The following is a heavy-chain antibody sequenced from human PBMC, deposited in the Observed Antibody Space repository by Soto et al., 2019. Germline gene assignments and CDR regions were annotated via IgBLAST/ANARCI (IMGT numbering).Heavy chain of an antibody. CDR3: AKDRTRTTVTTTFTHFDY. J-gene: IGHJ4*02. CDR2: ISGSGGST. Sequence: PGGSLRLSCAASGFTFSSYAMSWVRQAPGKGLEWVSAISGSGGSTYYADSVKGRFTISRGNSKNTLYLQMNSLRAEDTAVYYCAKDRTRTTVTTTFTHFDYWGQGTLVTVSS. CDR1: GFTFSSYA. V-gene: IGHV3-23*01. D-gene: IGHD4-17*01.